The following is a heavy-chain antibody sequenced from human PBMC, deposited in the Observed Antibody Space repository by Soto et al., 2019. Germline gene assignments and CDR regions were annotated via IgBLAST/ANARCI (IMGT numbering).Heavy chain of an antibody. Sequence: SETLSLTCTVSGGSISSSSYYWGWIRQPPGKGLEWIGSIYYSGSTYYNPSLKSRVTISVDTSKNQFSLKLSSVTAADTAVYYCARYSSSSGFYYGMDVWGQGTTVTVYS. V-gene: IGHV4-39*01. CDR1: GGSISSSSYY. CDR3: ARYSSSSGFYYGMDV. J-gene: IGHJ6*02. D-gene: IGHD6-6*01. CDR2: IYYSGST.